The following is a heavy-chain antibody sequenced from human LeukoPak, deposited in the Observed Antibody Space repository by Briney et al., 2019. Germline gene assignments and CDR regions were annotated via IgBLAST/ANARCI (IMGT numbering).Heavy chain of an antibody. J-gene: IGHJ6*02. CDR3: AREYHTNYFVMDV. D-gene: IGHD1-1*01. CDR1: GASISSNNW. CDR2: IYHSGST. V-gene: IGHV4-4*02. Sequence: SGTLSLTCAVSGASISSNNWWWSWVRQPPGKGLEWIGEIYHSGSTNYNPSLKSRVTMSIDKSKNQFSLKLSSVTAADTAVYFCAREYHTNYFVMDVWGQGTTVTVSS.